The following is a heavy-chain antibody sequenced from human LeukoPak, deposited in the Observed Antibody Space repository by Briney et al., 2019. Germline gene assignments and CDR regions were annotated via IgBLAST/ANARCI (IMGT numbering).Heavy chain of an antibody. CDR3: ASHPALSSNSWWASRGTDY. Sequence: GGSLRLSCAASGFTVSSNYMSWVRQAPGKGLEWVSVIYSGGSTYYADSVKGRFTISRDNSKNTLYLQMNSLRAEDTAVYYCASHPALSSNSWWASRGTDYWGQGTLVTVSS. CDR1: GFTVSSNY. CDR2: IYSGGST. D-gene: IGHD6-13*01. J-gene: IGHJ4*02. V-gene: IGHV3-66*02.